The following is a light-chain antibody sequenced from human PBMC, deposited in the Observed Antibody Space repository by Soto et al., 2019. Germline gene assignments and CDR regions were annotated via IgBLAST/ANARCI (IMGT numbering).Light chain of an antibody. CDR1: QDISGW. Sequence: DIQMTQSPSSASASVGDRVTITCRASQDISGWLAWFQQKPGKAPNLLIYAASILQSGVPSRFSGSGSGTDFTLTITYLQPEDFATYYCQQANSFPWTFGQGTKVDIK. CDR3: QQANSFPWT. J-gene: IGKJ1*01. CDR2: AAS. V-gene: IGKV1D-12*01.